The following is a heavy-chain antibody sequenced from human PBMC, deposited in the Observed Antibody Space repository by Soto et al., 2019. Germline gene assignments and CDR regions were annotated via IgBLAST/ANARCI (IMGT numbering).Heavy chain of an antibody. J-gene: IGHJ4*02. D-gene: IGHD6-6*01. Sequence: SVKVSCKASGGTFSSYAISWVRQAPGQGLEWMGGIIPIFGTANYAQKFQGRVTITADESTSTAYMELSSLRSEDTAVYYCASITAARPRSPYYFDYWGQGTLVTVSS. CDR3: ASITAARPRSPYYFDY. V-gene: IGHV1-69*13. CDR2: IIPIFGTA. CDR1: GGTFSSYA.